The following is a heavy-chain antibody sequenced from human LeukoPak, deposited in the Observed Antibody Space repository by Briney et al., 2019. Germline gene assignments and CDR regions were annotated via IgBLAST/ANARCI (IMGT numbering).Heavy chain of an antibody. V-gene: IGHV1-2*02. J-gene: IGHJ4*02. Sequence: ASVKVSCKVSGYTLTELSMHWVRQAPGKGLEWMGWINPNSGGTSYAQKFQDRVTMTRDTSITTAYMELSRLKSDNTAVYYCARGGNYYGSGSFHLGFYYFDYWGQGTLVTVSS. D-gene: IGHD3-10*01. CDR1: GYTLTELS. CDR3: ARGGNYYGSGSFHLGFYYFDY. CDR2: INPNSGGT.